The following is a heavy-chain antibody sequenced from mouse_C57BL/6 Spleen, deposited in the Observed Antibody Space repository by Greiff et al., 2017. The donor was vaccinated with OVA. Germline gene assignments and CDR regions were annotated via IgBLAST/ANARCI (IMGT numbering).Heavy chain of an antibody. CDR3: AKGLYDGNWYCDV. D-gene: IGHD2-3*01. J-gene: IGHJ1*03. CDR2: INPSTGGT. V-gene: IGHV1-42*01. Sequence: VQLQQSGPELVKPGASVKISCKASGYSFTGYYMNWVKQSPEKSLEWIGEINPSTGGTTYNQKFKAKATLTVDKSSSTAYMQLKSLTSEDSAVYDCAKGLYDGNWYCDVWGTGTTVTVSS. CDR1: GYSFTGYY.